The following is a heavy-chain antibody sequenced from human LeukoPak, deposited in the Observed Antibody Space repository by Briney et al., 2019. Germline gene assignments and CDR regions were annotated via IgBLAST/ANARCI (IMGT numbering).Heavy chain of an antibody. V-gene: IGHV3-21*01. CDR2: ISSSSSYI. CDR1: AFTFSSYG. CDR3: ASSKAEGPYSWFDP. Sequence: PGGSLRLSCTASAFTFSSYGMNWVRQAPGKGLEWVSSISSSSSYIYYADSVKGRFTISRDNAKNSLYLQMNSLRAEDTAVYYCASSKAEGPYSWFDPWGQGTLVTVSS. J-gene: IGHJ5*02. D-gene: IGHD4-11*01.